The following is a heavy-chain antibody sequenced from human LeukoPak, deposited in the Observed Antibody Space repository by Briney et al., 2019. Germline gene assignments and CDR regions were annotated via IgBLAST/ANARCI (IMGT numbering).Heavy chain of an antibody. CDR1: GFTFSSYE. V-gene: IGHV3-48*03. J-gene: IGHJ6*04. D-gene: IGHD7-27*01. Sequence: GGSLGLSCAASGFTFSSYEMKWVRQAPGKGLEWVSYISSSGSTIYYADSVKGGFTISRDNAKHSLYLQMNTLRDEDTGVYYCAQLGPDPYDNSGMDVRGKGTTVTVSS. CDR2: ISSSGSTI. CDR3: AQLGPDPYDNSGMDV.